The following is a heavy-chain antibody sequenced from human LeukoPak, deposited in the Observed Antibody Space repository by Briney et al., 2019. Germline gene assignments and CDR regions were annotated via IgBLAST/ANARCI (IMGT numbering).Heavy chain of an antibody. CDR2: IFAYNGNT. CDR1: GYTFTSYS. V-gene: IGHV1-18*01. J-gene: IGHJ4*02. D-gene: IGHD6-13*01. Sequence: ASVKVSCKGSGYTFTSYSISWVRQAPGQGLEWMGWIFAYNGNTTYSQKFQGRVTMTTDTSTTTAHMELRSLNTDDTAVYYCARPVSEQQLVSDLGYWGQGTLVTVSS. CDR3: ARPVSEQQLVSDLGY.